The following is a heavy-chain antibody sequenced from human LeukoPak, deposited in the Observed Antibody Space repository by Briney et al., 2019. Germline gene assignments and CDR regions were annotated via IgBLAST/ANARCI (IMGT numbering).Heavy chain of an antibody. Sequence: GGSLRLSCAASGFTFSSYAMSWVRQAPGKGLEWLSAISGSGGSTYYADSVKGRFTISRDNSKNTLYLQMNSLRAEDTAVYYCAKDTQLVQAFDIWGQGTMVTVSS. CDR3: AKDTQLVQAFDI. J-gene: IGHJ3*02. V-gene: IGHV3-23*01. D-gene: IGHD6-6*01. CDR2: ISGSGGST. CDR1: GFTFSSYA.